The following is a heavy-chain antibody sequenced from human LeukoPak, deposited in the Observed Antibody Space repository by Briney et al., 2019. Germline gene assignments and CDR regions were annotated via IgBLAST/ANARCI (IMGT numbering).Heavy chain of an antibody. Sequence: GGSLRLSCAASGFTFSSYGMHWVRQAPRKGLERVAFIRYDGSNKYYADSVKGRFTIYRDNSKGSLYLQMNSLRGEDTAVYYCAKDGFGEFPPSGWGEGTLVTVSS. CDR3: AKDGFGEFPPSG. CDR1: GFTFSSYG. CDR2: IRYDGSNK. J-gene: IGHJ4*02. V-gene: IGHV3-30*02. D-gene: IGHD3-10*01.